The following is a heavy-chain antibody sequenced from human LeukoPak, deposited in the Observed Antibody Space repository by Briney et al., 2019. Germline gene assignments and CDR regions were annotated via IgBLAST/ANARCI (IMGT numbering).Heavy chain of an antibody. CDR3: AREGRSWGSFDY. CDR1: GFTFGTYA. D-gene: IGHD3-16*01. Sequence: PGRSLRLSCAASGFTFGTYAMHWVRQAPGKGLEWVAVISYDGSNKYCADSVKGRFTISRDNSKNTLYLQMNSLRAEDTAAYYCAREGRSWGSFDYWGQGTLVTVSS. CDR2: ISYDGSNK. J-gene: IGHJ4*02. V-gene: IGHV3-30-3*01.